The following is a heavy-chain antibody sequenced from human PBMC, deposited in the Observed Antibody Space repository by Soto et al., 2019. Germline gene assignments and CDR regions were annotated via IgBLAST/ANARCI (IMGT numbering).Heavy chain of an antibody. D-gene: IGHD3-10*01. Sequence: SETLSLTCTVSGGSISSYYWSWIRQPPGKGLEWIGYIYYSGSTYYNPSLKSRVTISVDTSKNQFSLKLSSVTAADTAVYYCARVRSITMVRERNFDYWGQGTLVTVSS. CDR2: IYYSGST. V-gene: IGHV4-59*01. CDR3: ARVRSITMVRERNFDY. CDR1: GGSISSYY. J-gene: IGHJ4*02.